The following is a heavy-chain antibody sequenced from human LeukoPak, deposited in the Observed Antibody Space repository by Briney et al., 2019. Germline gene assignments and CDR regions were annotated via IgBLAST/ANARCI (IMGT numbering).Heavy chain of an antibody. CDR2: IHHSGSP. CDR3: ARRIGEKPY. CDR1: GDSISSSEW. J-gene: IGHJ4*02. D-gene: IGHD3-10*01. Sequence: SGTLSLTCTVSGDSISSSEWFTWVRPPPGKGLEWIGEIHHSGSPNYNPSLKSRVTVEIDKSNNQFSLKLTSVTAADTAVYYCARRIGEKPYWGQGVLVTVSS. V-gene: IGHV4-4*02.